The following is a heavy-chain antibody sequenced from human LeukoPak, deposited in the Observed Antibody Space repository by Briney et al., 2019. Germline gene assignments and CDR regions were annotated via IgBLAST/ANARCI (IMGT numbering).Heavy chain of an antibody. CDR1: GASVNNYY. Sequence: SETLSLTCNVSGASVNNYYWSWIRQSPGQGLEWIGYIYPSGSSDHSPSLKSRVAIFADTSKNQISLRLTSAAAADTAVYYCARQSCTTASSSPYDAFDVWGPGTMVTVSS. CDR3: ARQSCTTASSSPYDAFDV. J-gene: IGHJ3*01. V-gene: IGHV4-4*08. CDR2: IYPSGSS. D-gene: IGHD2-2*01.